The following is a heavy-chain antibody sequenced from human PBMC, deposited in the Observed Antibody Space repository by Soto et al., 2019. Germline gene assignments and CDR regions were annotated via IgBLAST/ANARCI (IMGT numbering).Heavy chain of an antibody. D-gene: IGHD1-26*01. CDR1: GFTFNDYW. CDR3: ARDIRIDYGMDV. V-gene: IGHV3-7*01. CDR2: IKKDGSET. Sequence: EGRLVESGGRLVRPGGSLRLSCAVSGFTFNDYWMSWVRQAPGKGLEWVANIKKDGSETSYGDSVKGRFTISRDNARNLLYLQMTSLRVEDTAVYYCARDIRIDYGMDVWGQGTTVTVSS. J-gene: IGHJ6*02.